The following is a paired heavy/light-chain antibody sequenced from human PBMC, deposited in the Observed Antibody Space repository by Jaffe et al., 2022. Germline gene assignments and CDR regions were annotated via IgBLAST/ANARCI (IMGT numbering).Heavy chain of an antibody. CDR1: GFTFSNYA. CDR3: AKAAVQSRGWFDWYFDL. V-gene: IGHV3-23*01. CDR2: ISATGGAT. Sequence: EVQLSESGGGLVQPGGSLRLSCAVSGFTFSNYAVTWVRQAPGKGLVWVSTISATGGATYYADSVEGRFTISRDNSENTLFLEMSDLRVGDTAVYYCAKAAVQSRGWFDWYFDLWGRGTLVTVSP. D-gene: IGHD6-19*01. J-gene: IGHJ2*01.
Light chain of an antibody. CDR3: AAWDDSVTGPHWE. CDR1: DSNIGARS. J-gene: IGLJ3*02. CDR2: TND. V-gene: IGLV1-47*01. Sequence: QSVLTQPPSASGTPGQRVSISCSGSDSNIGARSVYWYQQLPGTAPKLLIHTNDQRPSGVPDRFSGSKSGTSASLAISGLRSEDEGDYFCAAWDDSVTGPHWEFGGGTKLTVL.